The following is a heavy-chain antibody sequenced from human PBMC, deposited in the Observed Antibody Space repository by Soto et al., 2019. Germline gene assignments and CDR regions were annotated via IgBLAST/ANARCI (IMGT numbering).Heavy chain of an antibody. J-gene: IGHJ5*01. CDR1: GGSLTSYY. V-gene: IGHV4-59*08. CDR3: ARLGGYYQSLDS. CDR2: IYYSGST. D-gene: IGHD3-22*01. Sequence: SETLSLTCAVSGGSLTSYYWAWIRQPPGKGLEWIGYIYYSGSTSYNPSINSRVTISVDSSNNQFSLNLSSVSAADTAVYYCARLGGYYQSLDSWGQGTLVTVSS.